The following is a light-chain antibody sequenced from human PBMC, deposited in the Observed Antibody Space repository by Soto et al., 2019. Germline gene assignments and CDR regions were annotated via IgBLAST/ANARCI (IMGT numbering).Light chain of an antibody. CDR2: EVS. Sequence: QSALTQPPSASGSPGQSVTISCTGTSSDVGGYNYVSWYQQHPGKAPKLMIYEVSNRPSGVSNRFSGSKSGNTAPLTISGLQAEDEADYYCSSYTSSSTYVFGTGTKVTVL. V-gene: IGLV2-14*01. CDR1: SSDVGGYNY. CDR3: SSYTSSSTYV. J-gene: IGLJ1*01.